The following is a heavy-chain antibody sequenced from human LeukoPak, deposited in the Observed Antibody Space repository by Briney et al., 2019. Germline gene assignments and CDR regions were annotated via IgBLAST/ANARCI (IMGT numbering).Heavy chain of an antibody. J-gene: IGHJ5*02. CDR3: ARRRGVDILTGYDLYWFDP. Sequence: SETLSLTCTVSGGSISSYYWSWIRQPPGKGLEWIGYIYLIGSTKYNPSLKSRVTISIDTSKNQFSLKLSSVTAADMAVYYCARRRGVDILTGYDLYWFDPWGQGTLVTASS. CDR2: IYLIGST. D-gene: IGHD3-9*01. V-gene: IGHV4-59*01. CDR1: GGSISSYY.